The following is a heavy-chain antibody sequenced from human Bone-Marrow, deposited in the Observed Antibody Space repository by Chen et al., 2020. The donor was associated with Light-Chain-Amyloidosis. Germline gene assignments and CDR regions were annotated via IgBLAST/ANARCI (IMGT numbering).Heavy chain of an antibody. CDR2: IIETGSA. CDR1: GAPFSNYY. V-gene: IGHV4-34*12. J-gene: IGHJ6*03. CDR3: ARAIYRYYDLVNFYHYMDV. Sequence: QVQLQEWGTGLLKPSETLSLTCAVYGAPFSNYYWTWVRQAPGKGMEWMGEIIETGSASFNPTLKSRLTMSGEKSKNQFSPKLTSVTAADTAVYYCARAIYRYYDLVNFYHYMDVWGRGTTVTVS. D-gene: IGHD3-3*01.